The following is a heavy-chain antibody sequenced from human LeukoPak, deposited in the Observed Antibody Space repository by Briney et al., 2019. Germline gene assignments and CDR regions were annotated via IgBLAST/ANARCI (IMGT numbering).Heavy chain of an antibody. D-gene: IGHD2-8*02. CDR2: INPTGSST. J-gene: IGHJ4*02. CDR3: AREESGGSFDY. V-gene: IGHV1-46*01. CDR1: GFTLTNYY. Sequence: ASVKVSCKASGFTLTNYYMHWVRQAPGQGLEWMGLINPTGSSTNYAQKFRGRVTMTRDTSTSTVYMELSSLRSEDTAVYYCAREESGGSFDYWGQGTLVTVSS.